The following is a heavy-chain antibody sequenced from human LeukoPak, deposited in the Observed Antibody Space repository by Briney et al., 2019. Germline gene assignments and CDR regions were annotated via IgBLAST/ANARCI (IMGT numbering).Heavy chain of an antibody. CDR3: ARDHCSSSSCYTYYGMEL. CDR2: INQDRSEK. Sequence: GGSLRLSCAASGFSFSSYWMNWVRQVPGKGLEWVANINQDRSEKSYVDSVKGRFTISRDNAKNSLYLQMNSLRAEDTAVYYCARDHCSSSSCYTYYGMELWGQGTTVTVSS. V-gene: IGHV3-7*01. CDR1: GFSFSSYW. D-gene: IGHD2-2*02. J-gene: IGHJ6*02.